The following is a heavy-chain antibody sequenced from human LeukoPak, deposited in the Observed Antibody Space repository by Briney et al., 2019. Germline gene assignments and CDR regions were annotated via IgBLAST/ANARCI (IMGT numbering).Heavy chain of an antibody. CDR3: ARKVSSGSPAFDY. V-gene: IGHV3-21*01. D-gene: IGHD6-19*01. CDR1: GLTFSSYS. Sequence: GGSLRLSCAASGLTFSSYSMNWVRQAPGKGLEWVSSISSSSSYIYYADSVKGRFTISRDNAKNSLYLQMNSLRAEDTAVYYCARKVSSGSPAFDYWGQGTLVTVSS. J-gene: IGHJ4*02. CDR2: ISSSSSYI.